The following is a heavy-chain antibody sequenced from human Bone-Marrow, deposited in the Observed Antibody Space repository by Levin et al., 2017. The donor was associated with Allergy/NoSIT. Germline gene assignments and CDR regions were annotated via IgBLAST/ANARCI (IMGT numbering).Heavy chain of an antibody. CDR3: ASSGYSGYGPDYYYYMDV. D-gene: IGHD5-12*01. V-gene: IGHV4-59*08. Sequence: SETLSLTCTVSGGSISSYYWSWIRQPPGKGLEWIGYIYYSGSTNYNPSLKSRVTISVDTSKNQFSLKLSSVTAADTAVYYCASSGYSGYGPDYYYYMDVWGKGTTVTVSS. J-gene: IGHJ6*03. CDR2: IYYSGST. CDR1: GGSISSYY.